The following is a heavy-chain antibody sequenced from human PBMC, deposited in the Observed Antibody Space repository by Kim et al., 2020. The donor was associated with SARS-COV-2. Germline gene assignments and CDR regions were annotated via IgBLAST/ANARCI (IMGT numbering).Heavy chain of an antibody. CDR3: ARVLSGAVEYFDY. Sequence: PSLESRVTISVDTSKKKFSLKLSSVTAAGTTVYYCARVLSGAVEYFDYWGQGTLVTVSS. V-gene: IGHV4-39*07. J-gene: IGHJ4*02. D-gene: IGHD2-15*01.